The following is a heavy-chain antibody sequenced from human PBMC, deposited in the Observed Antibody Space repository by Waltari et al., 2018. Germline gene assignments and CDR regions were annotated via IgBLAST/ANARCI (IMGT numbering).Heavy chain of an antibody. V-gene: IGHV1-69-2*01. CDR2: VDPEDGET. D-gene: IGHD2-15*01. CDR1: GYTVTAYA. J-gene: IGHJ4*02. CDR3: TTGLDIVVVVAATPGY. Sequence: EVQLVQSGAEVKKPGASGKISCKAYGYTVTAYALHWEQQAPGKVLEWMGRVDPEDGETIYAEKFLGRVTITADTSTDTAYMELSSLRSEDTALYYCTTGLDIVVVVAATPGYWGQGTLLTVSS.